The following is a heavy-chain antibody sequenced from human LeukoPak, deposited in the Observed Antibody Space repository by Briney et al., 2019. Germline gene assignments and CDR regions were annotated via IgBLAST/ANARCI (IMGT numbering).Heavy chain of an antibody. CDR3: ARDLGGGYGNYYYYYYGMDV. CDR1: GFTFSSYW. J-gene: IGHJ6*02. Sequence: PGGSLRLSCAASGFTFSSYWMHWVRQAPGKGLVWASRINSDGSSTSYADSVKGRFTISRDNAENTLYLQMNSLRAEDTAVYYCARDLGGGYGNYYYYYYGMDVWGQGTTVTVSS. V-gene: IGHV3-74*01. D-gene: IGHD3-16*01. CDR2: INSDGSST.